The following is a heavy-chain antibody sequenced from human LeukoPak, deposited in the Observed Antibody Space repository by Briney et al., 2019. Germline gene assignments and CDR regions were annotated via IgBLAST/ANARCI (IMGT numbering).Heavy chain of an antibody. J-gene: IGHJ6*03. CDR1: GGTFSSYA. D-gene: IGHD5-18*01. CDR2: IIPIFGTA. Sequence: GASVKVSCKASGGTFSSYAISWVRQAPGQGLEWMGRIIPIFGTANYAQKFQGRVTITTDESTSTAYMELSSLRSEDTAVYYCATKQGDTAMVTFYYYYMDVWGKGTTVTVSS. V-gene: IGHV1-69*05. CDR3: ATKQGDTAMVTFYYYYMDV.